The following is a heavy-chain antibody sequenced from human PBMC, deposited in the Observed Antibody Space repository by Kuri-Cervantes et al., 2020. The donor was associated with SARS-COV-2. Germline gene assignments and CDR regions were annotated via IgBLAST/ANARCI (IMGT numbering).Heavy chain of an antibody. CDR3: AKDGEYCNGGSCYSLDDALDI. D-gene: IGHD2-15*01. J-gene: IGHJ3*02. V-gene: IGHV3-30-3*01. CDR2: ISYDGSNK. Sequence: GESLKISCAASGFTFSSYAMHWVRQAPGKGLEWVAVISYDGSNKYYADSVKGRFTISRDNSKNTLYLQMNSLRAEDTAVYYCAKDGEYCNGGSCYSLDDALDIWGQGTMVTVSS. CDR1: GFTFSSYA.